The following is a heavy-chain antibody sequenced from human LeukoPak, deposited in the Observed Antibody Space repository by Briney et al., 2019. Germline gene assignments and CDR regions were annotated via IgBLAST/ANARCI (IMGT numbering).Heavy chain of an antibody. D-gene: IGHD3-22*01. J-gene: IGHJ3*02. CDR2: IYYSGST. CDR1: GGSISSSSYY. Sequence: PSETLSLTCTVSGGSISSSSYYWGWIRQPPGKGLEWIGSIYYSGSTYYNPSLKSRVTISVDTSKNQFSLKLSSVTAADTAVYYCARPPPSYYYDSSGHTDAFDIWGQRTMVTVSS. V-gene: IGHV4-39*01. CDR3: ARPPPSYYYDSSGHTDAFDI.